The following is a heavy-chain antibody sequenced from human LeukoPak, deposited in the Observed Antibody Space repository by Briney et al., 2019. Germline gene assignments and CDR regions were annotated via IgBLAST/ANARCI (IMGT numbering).Heavy chain of an antibody. V-gene: IGHV3-66*01. Sequence: GGSLRLSCAASGFTVSSNYMSWVRQAPGKGLEWVSVIYSGGNTYYADSVKGRFTLSRDNSKNTLYLQMNSLRAEDTAVYYCVKDLSRRFCRSTGCSHWGQGALVTVSS. CDR2: IYSGGNT. D-gene: IGHD2-2*01. CDR3: VKDLSRRFCRSTGCSH. CDR1: GFTVSSNY. J-gene: IGHJ4*02.